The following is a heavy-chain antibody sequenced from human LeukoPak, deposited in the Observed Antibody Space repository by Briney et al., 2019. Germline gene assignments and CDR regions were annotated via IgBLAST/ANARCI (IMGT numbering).Heavy chain of an antibody. CDR1: GFTFRSYR. CDR2: ISSSGSTI. V-gene: IGHV3-48*04. CDR3: ARDIFHDYDDYEEGNY. D-gene: IGHD4-17*01. Sequence: GGSLRLSCAASGFTFRSYRMSWVRQAPGKGLEWVSYISSSGSTIYYADSVKGRFTISRDNAKNSLYLQMNSLRAEDTAVYYCARDIFHDYDDYEEGNYWGQGTLVTVSS. J-gene: IGHJ4*02.